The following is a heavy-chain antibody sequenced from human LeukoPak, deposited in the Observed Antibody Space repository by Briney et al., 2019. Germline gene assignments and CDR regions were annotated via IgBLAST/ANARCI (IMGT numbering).Heavy chain of an antibody. D-gene: IGHD4-11*01. Sequence: GESLKISCKGFGYSFTNSWIGWVRQMPGKGLEWMGNIYPGDSDTRYSPSFQGQVTISADKSISTAYLQWSGLEASDTAMYYCARLQSYYFNYWGQGTLVTVSS. CDR1: GYSFTNSW. V-gene: IGHV5-51*01. CDR2: IYPGDSDT. CDR3: ARLQSYYFNY. J-gene: IGHJ4*02.